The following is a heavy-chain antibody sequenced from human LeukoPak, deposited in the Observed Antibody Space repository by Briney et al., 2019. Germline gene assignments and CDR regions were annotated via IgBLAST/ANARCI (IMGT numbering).Heavy chain of an antibody. CDR2: IYHSGST. Sequence: SETLSLTCAVSGGSISSGGYSWSWIRQPPGKGLEWIGYIYHSGSTYYNPSLKSRVTISVDRSKNQFSLKLSSVTAADTAVYYCARGAYYYGSSGPPLFDYWGQGTLVTVSS. CDR3: ARGAYYYGSSGPPLFDY. CDR1: GGSISSGGYS. V-gene: IGHV4-30-2*01. J-gene: IGHJ4*02. D-gene: IGHD3-22*01.